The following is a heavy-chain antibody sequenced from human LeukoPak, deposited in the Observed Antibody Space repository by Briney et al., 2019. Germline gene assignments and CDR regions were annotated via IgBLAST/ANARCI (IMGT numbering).Heavy chain of an antibody. V-gene: IGHV3-23*01. D-gene: IGHD6-6*01. Sequence: GGSLRLSCAASGFTFSSYAMSWVRRAPGKGLEWVSAISGSGGSTYYADSVKGRFTISRDNSKNTLYLQMNSLRAEDTAVYYCAKDLIIAARRNYYYYYGMDVWGQGTTVTVSS. J-gene: IGHJ6*02. CDR2: ISGSGGST. CDR3: AKDLIIAARRNYYYYYGMDV. CDR1: GFTFSSYA.